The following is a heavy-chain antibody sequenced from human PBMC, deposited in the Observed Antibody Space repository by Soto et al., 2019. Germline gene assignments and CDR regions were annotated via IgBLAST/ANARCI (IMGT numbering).Heavy chain of an antibody. CDR2: ISSSSSYI. Sequence: XESLSLSCAASGFTFSSYSMNWVRQAPGKGLEWVSSISSSSSYIYYADSVKGRFTISRDNAKNSLYLQMNSLRAEDTAVYYCEGFVEMATIYWGQGTLVTVSS. D-gene: IGHD5-12*01. V-gene: IGHV3-21*01. CDR1: GFTFSSYS. J-gene: IGHJ4*02. CDR3: EGFVEMATIY.